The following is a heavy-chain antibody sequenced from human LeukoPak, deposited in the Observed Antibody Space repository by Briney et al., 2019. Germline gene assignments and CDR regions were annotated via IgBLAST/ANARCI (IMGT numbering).Heavy chain of an antibody. Sequence: GGSLRPSCAASGFTFSSYAMSWVRQAPGKGLEWVSAISGSGGSTYYADSVKGRFTISRDNSKNTLYRQMNSLRAEDTAVYYCAKSRGYSYGFLYDYWGQGTLVTVSS. J-gene: IGHJ4*02. V-gene: IGHV3-23*01. CDR1: GFTFSSYA. D-gene: IGHD5-18*01. CDR3: AKSRGYSYGFLYDY. CDR2: ISGSGGST.